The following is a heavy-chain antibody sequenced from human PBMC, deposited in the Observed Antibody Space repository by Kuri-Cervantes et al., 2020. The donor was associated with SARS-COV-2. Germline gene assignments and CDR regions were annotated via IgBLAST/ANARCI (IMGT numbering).Heavy chain of an antibody. CDR3: ARPKNYYDILTGYYNDAFDI. Sequence: GGSLRLSCAASGFTFSSYGMHWVRQAPGKGLEWVAVISYDGSNKYYADSVKGRFTISRDNSKNTLYLQMNSLRAEDTAVYYCARPKNYYDILTGYYNDAFDIWGQGTMVTVSS. D-gene: IGHD3-9*01. CDR2: ISYDGSNK. CDR1: GFTFSSYG. V-gene: IGHV3-30*03. J-gene: IGHJ3*02.